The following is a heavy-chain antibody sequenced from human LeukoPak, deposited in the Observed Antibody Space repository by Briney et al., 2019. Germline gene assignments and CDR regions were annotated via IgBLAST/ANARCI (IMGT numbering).Heavy chain of an antibody. D-gene: IGHD1-1*01. V-gene: IGHV4-59*01. CDR1: GGSITSSY. CDR2: VYYSGTT. Sequence: SETLSLTCTVSGGSITSSYWSWIQQPPGKGLEWLGYVYYSGTTNYNPSLKSRVSISVDSSKKQFSLKLSSVTAADAAMYYCVRDSYNWVGLGFWGQGILVTVSS. J-gene: IGHJ4*02. CDR3: VRDSYNWVGLGF.